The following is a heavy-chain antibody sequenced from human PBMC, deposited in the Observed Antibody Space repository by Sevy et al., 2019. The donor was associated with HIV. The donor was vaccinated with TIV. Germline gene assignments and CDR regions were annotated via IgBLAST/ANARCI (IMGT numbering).Heavy chain of an antibody. J-gene: IGHJ4*02. CDR2: ISGSGGST. CDR1: GFMYGDYA. D-gene: IGHD6-13*01. Sequence: GGSLRLSCTGSGFMYGDYAINWVRQAPGKGLEWVSAISGSGGSTYYADSVKGRFTISRDNSKNTLYLQMNSLRAEDTAVYYCAKDSSSWPVFDYWGQGTLVTVSS. V-gene: IGHV3-23*01. CDR3: AKDSSSWPVFDY.